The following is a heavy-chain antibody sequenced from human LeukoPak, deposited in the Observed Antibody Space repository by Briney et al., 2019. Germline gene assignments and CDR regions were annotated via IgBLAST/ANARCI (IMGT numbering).Heavy chain of an antibody. Sequence: GGPLRLSCAASGFAFSDFYMFWIRQAPGKGLEWISYISNSGSTLYYADSVKGRFTISRDNDKNLLYLQMNSLRADDTAVYCCARDALGSYDYWGQGTLVTVSS. CDR3: ARDALGSYDY. CDR2: ISNSGSTL. V-gene: IGHV3-11*01. D-gene: IGHD3-10*01. CDR1: GFAFSDFY. J-gene: IGHJ4*02.